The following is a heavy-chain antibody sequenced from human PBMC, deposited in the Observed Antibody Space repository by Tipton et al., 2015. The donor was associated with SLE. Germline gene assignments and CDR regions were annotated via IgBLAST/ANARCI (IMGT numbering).Heavy chain of an antibody. J-gene: IGHJ4*02. D-gene: IGHD1-26*01. CDR2: ISGRGSNT. V-gene: IGHV3-23*01. Sequence: SLRLSCAASGFTLSNYAMSWVRQAPGKGLEWVSSISGRGSNTKYAESVRGRFTISRDNSRNTVYVQMNSLRAEDTAVYYCASIVGATEYFDYWGQGTLVTVSS. CDR1: GFTLSNYA. CDR3: ASIVGATEYFDY.